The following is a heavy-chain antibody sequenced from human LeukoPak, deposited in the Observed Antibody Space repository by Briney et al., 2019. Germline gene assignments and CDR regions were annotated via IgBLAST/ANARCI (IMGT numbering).Heavy chain of an antibody. CDR3: ATFGFNWNLGY. V-gene: IGHV3-53*01. CDR2: IYSGGST. D-gene: IGHD1-20*01. J-gene: IGHJ4*02. CDR1: GFTVSSNY. Sequence: GGSLRLSCAASGFTVSSNYMSWVRQAPGKGLEWVSVIYSGGSTDYADSVKGRFTISRDNSKNTLYLQMNSLRAEDTAVYYCATFGFNWNLGYWGQGTLVTVSS.